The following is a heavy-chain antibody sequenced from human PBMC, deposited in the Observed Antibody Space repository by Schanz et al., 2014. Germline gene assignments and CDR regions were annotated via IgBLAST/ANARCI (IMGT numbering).Heavy chain of an antibody. CDR1: GFTLSSYA. J-gene: IGHJ4*02. D-gene: IGHD2-21*01. Sequence: QVQLVESGGGVVQPGRSLRLSCAAYGFTLSSYAMHWVRQAPGKGLEWVAVISYDGSTKYYADSVKGRFTISRDNSKNTRSVQMKSLRVKDTAMYYCARDRGICGGGANISFDYWGQGTLVTVSS. V-gene: IGHV3-30-3*01. CDR3: ARDRGICGGGANISFDY. CDR2: ISYDGSTK.